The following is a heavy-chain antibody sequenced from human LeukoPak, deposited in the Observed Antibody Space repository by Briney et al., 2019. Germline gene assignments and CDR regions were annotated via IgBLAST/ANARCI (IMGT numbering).Heavy chain of an antibody. V-gene: IGHV4-31*03. CDR3: AREVAAKGGKGFDY. D-gene: IGHD2-15*01. J-gene: IGHJ4*02. Sequence: PSETLSLTCTVSGGSISSGGYYWSWIRQHPGKGLEWIGYIYYSGSTYYNPSLKSRVTISVDTSKNQFSLKLSSVTAADTAVYYCAREVAAKGGKGFDYWGQGTLVTVSS. CDR2: IYYSGST. CDR1: GGSISSGGYY.